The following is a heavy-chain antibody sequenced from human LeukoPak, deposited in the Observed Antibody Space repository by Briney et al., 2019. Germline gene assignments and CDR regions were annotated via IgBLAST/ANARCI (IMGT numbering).Heavy chain of an antibody. D-gene: IGHD3-22*01. CDR2: INPSGGST. V-gene: IGHV1-46*01. CDR3: ARGEDHYDSSGSLDY. J-gene: IGHJ4*02. Sequence: ASVKVSCKASGYTFTSYYMHWVRQAPGQGLEWMGIINPSGGSTSYAQKFQGRVTMTRGTSTSTVYMELSSLRSEDTAVYYCARGEDHYDSSGSLDYWGQGTLVTVSS. CDR1: GYTFTSYY.